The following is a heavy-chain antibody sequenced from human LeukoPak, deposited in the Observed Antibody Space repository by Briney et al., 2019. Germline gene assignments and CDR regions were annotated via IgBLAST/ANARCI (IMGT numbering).Heavy chain of an antibody. CDR3: ARAAVGAMYNWFDP. CDR1: GGSISSYY. J-gene: IGHJ5*02. CDR2: IYYSGST. Sequence: SETLSLTCTVSGGSISSYYWSWIRQPPGKGLEWIGYIYYSGSTNYNPSLKSRVIISVDTSKNQFSLKLSSVTAADTAVYYCARAAVGAMYNWFDPWGQGTLVTVSS. D-gene: IGHD1-26*01. V-gene: IGHV4-59*01.